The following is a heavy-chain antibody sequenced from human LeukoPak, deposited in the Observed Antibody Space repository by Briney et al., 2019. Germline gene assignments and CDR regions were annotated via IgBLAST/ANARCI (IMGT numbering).Heavy chain of an antibody. CDR2: TSGSGGST. V-gene: IGHV3-23*01. Sequence: GRSLRLSCVASAFAFSSNWISWVRQAPGKWLEWVSATSGSGGSTAYADSVKGRFTISRDNSKNTLYLQMNSLRAEDTAVYYCAKDPSNNWDEGWFDPWGQGTLVTVSS. CDR1: AFAFSSNW. CDR3: AKDPSNNWDEGWFDP. J-gene: IGHJ5*02. D-gene: IGHD1-1*01.